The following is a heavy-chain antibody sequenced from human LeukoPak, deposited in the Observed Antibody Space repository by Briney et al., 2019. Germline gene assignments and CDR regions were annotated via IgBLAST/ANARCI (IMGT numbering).Heavy chain of an antibody. J-gene: IGHJ4*02. CDR1: GFTFDDYA. CDR2: ISWNSSSI. CDR3: AKDMIAVAGPLGYFDY. D-gene: IGHD6-19*01. V-gene: IGHV3-9*01. Sequence: PGGSLRLSCAASGFTFDDYAMNWVRQAPGRGLEWVSGISWNSSSIGYADSVKGRFTISRDNAKNSLYLQMNSLRAEDTALYYCAKDMIAVAGPLGYFDYWGQGTLVTVSS.